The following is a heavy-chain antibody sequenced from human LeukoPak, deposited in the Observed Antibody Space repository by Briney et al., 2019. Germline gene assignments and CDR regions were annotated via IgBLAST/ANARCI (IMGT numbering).Heavy chain of an antibody. CDR1: GFTFSSYG. CDR3: ARRAIDAFDI. Sequence: GGSLRLSCAASGFTFSSYGMSWVRQAPGKGLEWVSAISDSGGGRYYADSVKGRFTISRDNSKNTLYLQMNSLRVEDTAVYYCARRAIDAFDIWGQGTMVTVSS. D-gene: IGHD2-2*01. J-gene: IGHJ3*02. CDR2: ISDSGGGR. V-gene: IGHV3-23*01.